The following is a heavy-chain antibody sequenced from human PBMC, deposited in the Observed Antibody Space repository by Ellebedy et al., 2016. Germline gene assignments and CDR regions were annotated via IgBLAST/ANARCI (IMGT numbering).Heavy chain of an antibody. Sequence: GGSLRLSCAASGFTFSDYYMSWIRQSPGKGLEWLSYINPAGDTMYYVDSVKGRFTISRDNAKNSLFLQMYSLRAEDTAVYYCAKNYGSIDYFDYWGQGTLVTVSS. CDR2: INPAGDTM. V-gene: IGHV3-11*01. J-gene: IGHJ4*02. D-gene: IGHD3-16*01. CDR1: GFTFSDYY. CDR3: AKNYGSIDYFDY.